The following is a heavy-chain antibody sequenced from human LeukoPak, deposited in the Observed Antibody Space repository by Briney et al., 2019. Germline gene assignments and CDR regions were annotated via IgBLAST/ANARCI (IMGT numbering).Heavy chain of an antibody. V-gene: IGHV3-48*01. CDR1: GFTFSSYS. J-gene: IGHJ4*02. D-gene: IGHD1-26*01. CDR2: ISSSSSTI. CDR3: ARDLLRGDY. Sequence: GGPLRLSCAASGFTFSSYSMNWVRQAPGKGLEWVSYISSSSSTIYYADSVKGRFTISRDNAKNSLYLQMNSLRAEDTAVHYCARDLLRGDYWGQGTLVTVSS.